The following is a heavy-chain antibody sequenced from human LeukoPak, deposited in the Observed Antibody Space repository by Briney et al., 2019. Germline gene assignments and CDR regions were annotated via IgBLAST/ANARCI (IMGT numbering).Heavy chain of an antibody. J-gene: IGHJ4*02. V-gene: IGHV3-21*01. CDR2: ISSSSSYI. CDR1: GFALSDYY. Sequence: GGSLRLSCAASGFALSDYYMSWVRQAPGKGLEWVSSISSSSSYIYYADSVKGRFTISRDNAKNSLYLQMNSLRAEDTAVYYCAREVRSYFDYWGQGTLVTVSS. CDR3: AREVRSYFDY.